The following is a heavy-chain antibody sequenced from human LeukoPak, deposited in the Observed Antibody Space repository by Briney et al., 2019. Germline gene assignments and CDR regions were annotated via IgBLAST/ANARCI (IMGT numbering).Heavy chain of an antibody. V-gene: IGHV4-39*07. J-gene: IGHJ4*02. D-gene: IGHD3-9*01. CDR2: IYYSGST. CDR3: ARADYDILTGYYLGETPNIYFDY. CDR1: GGSISSSSYY. Sequence: PSETLSLTCTVSGGSISSSSYYWGWIRQPPGKGLEWIGSIYYSGSTYYNPSLKSRVTISVDTSKNQFSLKLSSVTAADTAVYYCARADYDILTGYYLGETPNIYFDYWGQGTLVTVSS.